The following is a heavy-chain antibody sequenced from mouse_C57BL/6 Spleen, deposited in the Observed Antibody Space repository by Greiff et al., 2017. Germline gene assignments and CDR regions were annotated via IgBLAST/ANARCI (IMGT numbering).Heavy chain of an antibody. V-gene: IGHV1-82*01. CDR1: GYAFSSSW. D-gene: IGHD2-4*01. CDR2: IYPGDGDT. CDR3: ARYDYDKDGFAY. Sequence: QVQLKESGPELVKPGASVKISCKASGYAFSSSWMNWVKQRPGKGLEWIGRIYPGDGDTNYNGKFKGKATLTADKSSSTAYMQLSSLTSEDSAVYFCARYDYDKDGFAYWGQGTLVTVSA. J-gene: IGHJ3*01.